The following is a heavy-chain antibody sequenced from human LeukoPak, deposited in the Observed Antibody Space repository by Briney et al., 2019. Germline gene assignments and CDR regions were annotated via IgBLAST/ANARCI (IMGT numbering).Heavy chain of an antibody. J-gene: IGHJ4*02. CDR3: ARGGAYGSGSYLAD. Sequence: GGSLRLSCAASGFMFSSYGMSWVRQAPGKGLEWVSSIAGSGYSTNYADSVKGRSTISRDYSKSTLYLQMNSLRDDDTAIYYCARGGAYGSGSYLADWGQGILVTVSS. D-gene: IGHD3-10*01. V-gene: IGHV3-23*01. CDR1: GFMFSSYG. CDR2: IAGSGYST.